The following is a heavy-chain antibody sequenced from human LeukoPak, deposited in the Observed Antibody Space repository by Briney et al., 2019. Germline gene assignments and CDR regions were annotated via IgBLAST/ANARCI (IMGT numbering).Heavy chain of an antibody. J-gene: IGHJ4*02. Sequence: SETLSLTCTVSGGSISSYYWSWIRQPPGKGLEWIGYIYYSGSTNYNPSLKSRVTISVDTSKNQFSLKLSSVTAVDTAVYYCARSLGTMIVAYWGQGTLVTVSS. V-gene: IGHV4-59*01. CDR2: IYYSGST. D-gene: IGHD3-22*01. CDR1: GGSISSYY. CDR3: ARSLGTMIVAY.